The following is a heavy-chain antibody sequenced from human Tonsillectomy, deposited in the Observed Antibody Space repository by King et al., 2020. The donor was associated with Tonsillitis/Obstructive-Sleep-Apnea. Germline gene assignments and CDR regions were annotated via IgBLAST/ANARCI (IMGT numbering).Heavy chain of an antibody. CDR1: GYTFTGYY. Sequence: QLVQSGAEVKKPGDSVKVSCKASGYTFTGYYMHWVRQAPGQGLEWMGWINPNSGGTNYAQKFEGRVTMTRDTSISTAYMELSRLRSDDTAVYYCASEVYCTNGVCYKRYFQHWGQGTLVTVSS. CDR3: ASEVYCTNGVCYKRYFQH. CDR2: INPNSGGT. V-gene: IGHV1-2*02. J-gene: IGHJ1*01. D-gene: IGHD2-8*01.